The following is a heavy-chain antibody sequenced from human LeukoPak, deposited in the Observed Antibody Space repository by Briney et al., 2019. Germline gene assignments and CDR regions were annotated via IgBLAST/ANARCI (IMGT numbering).Heavy chain of an antibody. CDR3: ARVKSYYYDTSDKDAFDI. V-gene: IGHV1-46*01. D-gene: IGHD3-22*01. CDR2: INPRGGST. CDR1: GYTFTSHF. Sequence: ASVKVSCKASGYTFTSHFMHWVRQAPGPGLEWMGIINPRGGSTSYTQKFQGRVTMTRDTSTSTVYMELSSLRSEDTAVYYCARVKSYYYDTSDKDAFDIWGQGTMVTVSS. J-gene: IGHJ3*02.